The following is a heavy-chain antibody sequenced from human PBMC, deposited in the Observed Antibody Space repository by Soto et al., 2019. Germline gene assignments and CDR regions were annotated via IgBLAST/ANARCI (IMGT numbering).Heavy chain of an antibody. CDR3: ASPVLHSGGSRGDAFDI. V-gene: IGHV3-21*01. D-gene: IGHD2-15*01. Sequence: GGSLRLSCAASGFTFSSYSMNWVRQAPGKGLEWVSSISSSSSYIYYADSVKGRFTISRDNAKNSLYLQMNSLRAEDTAVYYCASPVLHSGGSRGDAFDIWGQGTMVTVSS. CDR1: GFTFSSYS. CDR2: ISSSSSYI. J-gene: IGHJ3*02.